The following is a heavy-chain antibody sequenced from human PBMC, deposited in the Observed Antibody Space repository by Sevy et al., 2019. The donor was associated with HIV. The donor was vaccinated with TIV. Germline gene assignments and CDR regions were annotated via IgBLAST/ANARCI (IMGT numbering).Heavy chain of an antibody. CDR3: AKGGRSYSSSWYFDY. CDR2: ISGSGGST. J-gene: IGHJ4*02. CDR1: GFTFSSYA. D-gene: IGHD6-13*01. V-gene: IGHV3-23*01. Sequence: GGSLRLSCAASGFTFSSYAMSWVRQAPGKGLEWVSAISGSGGSTYYADSVKGRFTISRDNSKNTPYLQMNSLRAEDTAVYYCAKGGRSYSSSWYFDYWGQGTLVTVSS.